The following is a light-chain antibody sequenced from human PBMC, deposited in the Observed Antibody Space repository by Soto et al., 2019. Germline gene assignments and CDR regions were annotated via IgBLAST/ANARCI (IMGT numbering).Light chain of an antibody. CDR3: QQYKSYPYT. CDR2: KAS. J-gene: IGKJ2*01. Sequence: DIQMTQSPSTLSASVGDRVTITCRASQSISSWVAWYQQKPGKAPKLVIYKASSLESGVPSRFSGSGSGTEFTLTSSSLQPDDFATYYCQQYKSYPYTFGQGTKLEIK. V-gene: IGKV1-5*03. CDR1: QSISSW.